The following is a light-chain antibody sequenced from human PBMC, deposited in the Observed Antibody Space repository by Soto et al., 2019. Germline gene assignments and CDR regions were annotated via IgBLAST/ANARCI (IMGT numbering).Light chain of an antibody. Sequence: DIQMTQSPSTLSASVGDRVTITCRASQSISSWLAWYQQKPGKAPKLLIYKASTLESGVPSRFSGSGSWTEFTLTISSLQPDDFGTYYCQQYNNYFRTFGQGTKVDI. CDR3: QQYNNYFRT. V-gene: IGKV1-5*03. CDR1: QSISSW. J-gene: IGKJ1*01. CDR2: KAS.